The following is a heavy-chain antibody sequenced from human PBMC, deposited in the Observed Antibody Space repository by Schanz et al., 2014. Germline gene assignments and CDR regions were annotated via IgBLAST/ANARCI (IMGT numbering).Heavy chain of an antibody. J-gene: IGHJ4*02. CDR2: ISHSGGSK. Sequence: VQLVESGGGVVQPGRSLRLSCAAYGFTFNSYAMTWVRQAPGKGLEWVSSISHSGGSKYYADSVKGRFTISRDNSENTLYLQMNSLSADDTAVYYCASPSGYSDYGTYFDFWGQGTLVTVSS. CDR1: GFTFNSYA. V-gene: IGHV3-23*04. D-gene: IGHD5-12*01. CDR3: ASPSGYSDYGTYFDF.